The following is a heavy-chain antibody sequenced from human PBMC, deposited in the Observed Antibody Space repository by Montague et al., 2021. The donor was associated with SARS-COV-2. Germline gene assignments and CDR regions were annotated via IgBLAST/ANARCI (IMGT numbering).Heavy chain of an antibody. CDR1: GFTFGSYA. J-gene: IGHJ3*02. CDR3: ARDCGGDCYSDLDAFDI. CDR2: ISYDGSNK. D-gene: IGHD2-21*02. Sequence: SLRLSCAASGFTFGSYAMHWVRQAPGKGLEWVAVISYDGSNKYYADSVEGRFTISRDNSKNTLYLQMDSLRAEDTAVYYCARDCGGDCYSDLDAFDIWGQGTMVTVSS. V-gene: IGHV3-30-3*01.